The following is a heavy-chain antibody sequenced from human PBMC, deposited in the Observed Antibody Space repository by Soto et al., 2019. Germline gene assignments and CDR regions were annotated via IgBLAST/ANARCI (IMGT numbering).Heavy chain of an antibody. V-gene: IGHV4-59*01. Sequence: SETLSLTCTVSGGSISTYYWDWIRQPPGKELEWIGYTHYSGNTNYHPSLKSRVTISLDTSRNQFSLKLSPVTAADTAIYYCARHTVTIRAGFDYWGQGALVTVSS. J-gene: IGHJ4*02. CDR3: ARHTVTIRAGFDY. CDR1: GGSISTYY. CDR2: THYSGNT. D-gene: IGHD4-17*01.